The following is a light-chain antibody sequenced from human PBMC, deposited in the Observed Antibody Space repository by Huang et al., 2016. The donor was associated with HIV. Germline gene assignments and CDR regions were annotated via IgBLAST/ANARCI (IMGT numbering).Light chain of an antibody. J-gene: IGKJ4*01. V-gene: IGKV1-39*01. Sequence: DIQMTQSPSALSASVGDRVTMTCRARQSISSDLNWYQQKPGKAPKLLIYAAASLQRGVPSRFSGSGSGTDFTLTISSLQPEDFATYYCQQSYSTLLTFGGGTKVEIK. CDR3: QQSYSTLLT. CDR2: AAA. CDR1: QSISSD.